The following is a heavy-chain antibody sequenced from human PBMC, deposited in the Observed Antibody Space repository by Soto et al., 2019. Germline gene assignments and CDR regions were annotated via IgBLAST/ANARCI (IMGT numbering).Heavy chain of an antibody. CDR1: GGSFSGYY. J-gene: IGHJ5*02. V-gene: IGHV4-34*01. CDR3: GGADRTKNRTLDP. CDR2: INHSGST. D-gene: IGHD1-7*01. Sequence: PSETLSLTCAVYGGSFSGYYWTWIRQPPGTGLEWIGEINHSGSTKYNPSLKSRVTISLDTSKNQFSLKLSSVTAADTAVYYCGGADRTKNRTLDPWGRGTRVTFSS.